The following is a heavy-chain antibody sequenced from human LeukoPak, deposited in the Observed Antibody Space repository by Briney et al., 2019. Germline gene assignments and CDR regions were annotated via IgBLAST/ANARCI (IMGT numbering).Heavy chain of an antibody. J-gene: IGHJ6*03. D-gene: IGHD5-12*01. Sequence: GGSLRLSCAASGFTFSSYAMSWVRQDPGKGLEWVSAISGSGGSTYYADSVKGRFTISRDNSKNTLYLQMNSLRAEDTAVYYCAKRGYSGYDLGENYYYYMDVWGKGTTVTASS. CDR3: AKRGYSGYDLGENYYYYMDV. CDR1: GFTFSSYA. V-gene: IGHV3-23*01. CDR2: ISGSGGST.